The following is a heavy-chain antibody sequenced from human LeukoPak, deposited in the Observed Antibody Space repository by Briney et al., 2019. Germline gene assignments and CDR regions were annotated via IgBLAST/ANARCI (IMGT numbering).Heavy chain of an antibody. CDR1: GGSFSGYY. D-gene: IGHD5-12*01. CDR2: INHSGST. J-gene: IGHJ4*02. CDR3: TTSGYDGIDY. V-gene: IGHV4-34*03. Sequence: PSETLSLTCAVYGGSFSGYYWSWIRQPPGKGLEWIGEINHSGSTNYSPSLKSRVTISVDTSKNQFSLKLSSVTAADTAVYYCTTSGYDGIDYWGQGTLVTVSS.